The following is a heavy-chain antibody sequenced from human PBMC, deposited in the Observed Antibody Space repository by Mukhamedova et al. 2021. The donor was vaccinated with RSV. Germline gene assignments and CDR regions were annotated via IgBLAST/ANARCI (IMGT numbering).Heavy chain of an antibody. D-gene: IGHD2/OR15-2a*01. V-gene: IGHV1-2*02. Sequence: GGTNYAQKFQGRVTMTRDTSINTAYMELSGLRSDDTAVYYCARDRECNTTKCHWDFQHWGQGTLLTVSS. CDR3: ARDRECNTTKCHWDFQH. CDR2: GGT. J-gene: IGHJ1*01.